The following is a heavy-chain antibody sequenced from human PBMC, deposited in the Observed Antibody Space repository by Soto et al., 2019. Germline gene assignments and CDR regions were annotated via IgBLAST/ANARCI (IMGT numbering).Heavy chain of an antibody. CDR1: GFTFSRYG. CDR3: AKDTSLGAVGIDY. D-gene: IGHD6-13*01. J-gene: IGHJ4*02. CDR2: ILYDGSHK. Sequence: GGSLRLSCEASGFTFSRYGMHWVRQAPGKGLEWVAVILYDGSHKYFVDSVRGRFTISRDNSKNTLYLQMKSLRDEDTAVYYCAKDTSLGAVGIDYWGRGTQVTVSS. V-gene: IGHV3-30*18.